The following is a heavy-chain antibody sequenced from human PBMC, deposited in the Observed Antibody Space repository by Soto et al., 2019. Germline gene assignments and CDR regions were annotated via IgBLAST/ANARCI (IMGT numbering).Heavy chain of an antibody. D-gene: IGHD6-19*01. CDR1: GFTFSDYY. Sequence: GGSLRLSCAASGFTFSDYYMSWIRQAPGKGLEWVSYISSSGCTIYYADSVKGRFTISRDNAKNSLYLQMNSLRAEDTAVYYCARAPRGWAVAGRKFDYWGQGTLVTVSS. CDR3: ARAPRGWAVAGRKFDY. CDR2: ISSSGCTI. J-gene: IGHJ4*02. V-gene: IGHV3-11*01.